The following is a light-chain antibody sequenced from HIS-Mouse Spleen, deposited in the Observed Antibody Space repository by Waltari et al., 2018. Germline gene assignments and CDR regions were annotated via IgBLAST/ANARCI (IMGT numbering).Light chain of an antibody. V-gene: IGLV3-10*01. CDR3: YSTDSSGNHRV. Sequence: SYELTQPPSVSVSPGQTARITCSGDALPKKYAYWYQQKSGQAPVLVINGDSKRPSGIPEGCAGSSSGTMATLTISGAQVEDEANYYCYSTDSSGNHRVFGGGTELTVL. J-gene: IGLJ2*01. CDR1: ALPKKY. CDR2: GDS.